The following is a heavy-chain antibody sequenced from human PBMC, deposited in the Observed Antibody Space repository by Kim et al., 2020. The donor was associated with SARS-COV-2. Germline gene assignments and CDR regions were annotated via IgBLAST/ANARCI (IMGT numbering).Heavy chain of an antibody. CDR3: ARGSPSIGRVPAAMDYYYGMDV. Sequence: SETLSLTCTVSGVFISRYYWSWIRQPPGKGLEWIGYIYYSGSTNYNPSLKSRVTISVDTPKNQFSLKLSSVTAADTAVYYCARGSPSIGRVPAAMDYYYGMDVLGQGTPVTGSS. CDR1: GVFISRYY. D-gene: IGHD2-2*01. CDR2: IYYSGST. V-gene: IGHV4-59*01. J-gene: IGHJ6*02.